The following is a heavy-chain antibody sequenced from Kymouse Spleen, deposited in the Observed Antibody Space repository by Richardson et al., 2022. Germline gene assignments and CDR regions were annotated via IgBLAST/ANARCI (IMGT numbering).Heavy chain of an antibody. CDR1: GGSFSGYY. Sequence: QVQLQQWGAGLLKPSETLSLTCAVYGGSFSGYYWSWIRQPPGKGLEWIGEINHSGSTNYNPSLKSRVTISVDTSKNQFSLKLSSVTAADTAVYYCARGQSGIPNWFDPWGQGTLVTVSS. V-gene: IGHV4-34*01. J-gene: IGHJ5*02. CDR2: INHSGST. CDR3: ARGQSGIPNWFDP. D-gene: IGHD1-26*01.